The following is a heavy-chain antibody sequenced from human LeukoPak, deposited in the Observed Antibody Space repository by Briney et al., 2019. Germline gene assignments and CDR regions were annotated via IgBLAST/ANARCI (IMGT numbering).Heavy chain of an antibody. J-gene: IGHJ4*02. D-gene: IGHD2-2*01. V-gene: IGHV3-23*01. CDR2: ISYNSEST. Sequence: PGGSLRLSCAASGFTFSSYAMAWVRQAPGKGLEWVSGISYNSESTLYTDSVEGRFTISRDNSKNTLYLQMNGLRAEDTAQYYCARGTTSSCYSGLAFWGQGTLVTVSP. CDR3: ARGTTSSCYSGLAF. CDR1: GFTFSSYA.